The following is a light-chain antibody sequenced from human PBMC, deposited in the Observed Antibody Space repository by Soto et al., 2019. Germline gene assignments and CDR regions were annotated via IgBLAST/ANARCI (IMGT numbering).Light chain of an antibody. V-gene: IGKV1-6*01. CDR3: LQDYNYPWT. CDR2: RAS. CDR1: QTITSF. Sequence: IQMTQSPSSLSASVGDRVTISCRASQTITSFLNWYQQKPGTAPRLLISRASSVKSGVPPRFSGSGSGTDFTLTISSLQPEDFATYYCLQDYNYPWTFGQGTKVDI. J-gene: IGKJ1*01.